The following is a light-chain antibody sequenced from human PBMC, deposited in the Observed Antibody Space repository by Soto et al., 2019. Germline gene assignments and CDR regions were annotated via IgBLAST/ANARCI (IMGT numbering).Light chain of an antibody. CDR2: DTS. V-gene: IGKV3-15*01. J-gene: IGKJ5*01. CDR1: QSVSNK. CDR3: QQYNTWRSIS. Sequence: EIVMTQSPATLSVSPGERATLSCRASQSVSNKLGWYQHKPGQAPRLLIYDTSTRAAGTPARFTGSGSGTDFTLTISSLQSEDFAVYYCQQYNTWRSISFGQGTRLEI.